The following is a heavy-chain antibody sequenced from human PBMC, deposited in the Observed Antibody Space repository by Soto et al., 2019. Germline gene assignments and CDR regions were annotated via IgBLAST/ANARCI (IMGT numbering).Heavy chain of an antibody. Sequence: QVQLVQSGGEMRKPGASVKVSCKASGYTFTNFGISWVRQAPGQGFEWVEWISGYNGDTNYAPKFRGRVIMTKDTSTTTAYMELTTLTSDDTAVYYCARDYDIWGEDWFDPWGQGTLVTVSS. J-gene: IGHJ5*02. D-gene: IGHD3-9*01. CDR1: GYTFTNFG. V-gene: IGHV1-18*01. CDR3: ARDYDIWGEDWFDP. CDR2: ISGYNGDT.